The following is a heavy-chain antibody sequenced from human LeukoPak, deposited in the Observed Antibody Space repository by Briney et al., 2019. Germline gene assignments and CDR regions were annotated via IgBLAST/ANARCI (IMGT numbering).Heavy chain of an antibody. V-gene: IGHV3-43D*04. CDR3: AKGRGYCSSTSCLFGAFDI. Sequence: GGSLRLSRAVSGFTLDDDAMHWVRRAPGTGVEGVSLIGWDGGSTYYTDSVKGRFTISRDNSKNSLYVQMNSLRAEDTVLYDCAKGRGYCSSTSCLFGAFDIWGQRTMVTVSS. CDR2: IGWDGGST. J-gene: IGHJ3*02. CDR1: GFTLDDDA. D-gene: IGHD2-2*01.